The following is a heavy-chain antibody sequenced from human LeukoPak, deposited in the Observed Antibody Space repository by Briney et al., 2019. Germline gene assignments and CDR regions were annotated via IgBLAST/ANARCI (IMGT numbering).Heavy chain of an antibody. CDR1: GGSISSGGYY. D-gene: IGHD3-22*01. J-gene: IGHJ6*02. Sequence: SETLSLTCTVSGGSISSGGYYWSWIRQHPGKGLEWIGYIYYSGSTNYNPSLKSRVTISVDTSKNQFSLKLSSVTAADTAVYYCARRGRLLPYYYYGMDVWGQGTTVTVSS. V-gene: IGHV4-61*08. CDR2: IYYSGST. CDR3: ARRGRLLPYYYYGMDV.